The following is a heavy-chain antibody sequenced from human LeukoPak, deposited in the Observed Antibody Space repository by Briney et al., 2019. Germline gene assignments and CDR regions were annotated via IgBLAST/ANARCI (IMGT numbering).Heavy chain of an antibody. CDR1: GGSFSGYF. CDR3: ARGPTTDYYDGSGYYFFDY. V-gene: IGHV4-34*01. Sequence: SETLSLTCAVYGGSFSGYFWTWIRQPPGKGLEWIGEINHSGSTNFNPSLKSRVSISLDTSKNQFSLKLSSVTAADTAVYYCARGPTTDYYDGSGYYFFDYWGQGTRVTVSS. J-gene: IGHJ4*02. D-gene: IGHD3-22*01. CDR2: INHSGST.